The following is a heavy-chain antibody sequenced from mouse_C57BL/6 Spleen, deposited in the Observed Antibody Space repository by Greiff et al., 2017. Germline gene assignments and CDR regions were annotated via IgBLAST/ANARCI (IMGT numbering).Heavy chain of an antibody. CDR3: GGNYEYFDV. D-gene: IGHD2-1*01. CDR2: IYPGDGDT. J-gene: IGHJ1*03. Sequence: QVQLQQSGPELVKPGASVKISCKASGYAFSSSWMNWVKQRPGKGLEWIGRIYPGDGDTNYNGKFKGKATLTADKSSSTAYMQLSSLTSEDSAVYFCGGNYEYFDVWGTGTTVTVSS. V-gene: IGHV1-82*01. CDR1: GYAFSSSW.